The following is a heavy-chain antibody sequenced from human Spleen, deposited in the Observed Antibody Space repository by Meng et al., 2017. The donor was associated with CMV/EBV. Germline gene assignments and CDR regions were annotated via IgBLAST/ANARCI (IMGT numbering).Heavy chain of an antibody. CDR1: GYTFSGYY. V-gene: IGHV1-2*02. D-gene: IGHD5-18*01. CDR2: INANSGFT. CDR3: ARDGEAAMVTATHY. Sequence: ASVKVSCKASGYTFSGYYMHWVRQAPGQGLEWMGWINANSGFTHSAQKFQGRVTMTRDTSISTVYMELSRLRSDDTAVYYCARDGEAAMVTATHYWGQGTLVTVSS. J-gene: IGHJ4*02.